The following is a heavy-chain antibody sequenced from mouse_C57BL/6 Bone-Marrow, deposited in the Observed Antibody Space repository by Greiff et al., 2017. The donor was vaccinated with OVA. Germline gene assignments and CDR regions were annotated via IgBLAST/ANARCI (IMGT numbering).Heavy chain of an antibody. J-gene: IGHJ3*01. CDR1: GYSITSDY. Sequence: VQLKESGPGLAKPSQTLSLTCSVTGYSITSDYWNWIRKFPGNKLEYMGYISYSGSTYYNPSLKSRISITRDTSKNQYYLQLNSVTTEDTATYYCASHDGYYPAWFAYWGQGTLVTVPA. CDR3: ASHDGYYPAWFAY. CDR2: ISYSGST. V-gene: IGHV3-8*01. D-gene: IGHD2-3*01.